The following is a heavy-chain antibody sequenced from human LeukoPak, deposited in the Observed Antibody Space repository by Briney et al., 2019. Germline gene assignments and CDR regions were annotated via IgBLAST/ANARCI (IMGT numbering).Heavy chain of an antibody. Sequence: HSGGSLRLSCAASGFTFSIYAMSWVRQAPGEGLEWVSAISGSGGSTYYADSVKGRFTISRDNPKNTLSLQVNSLRAEDTAVYYCAKAYCSGGSCGVDYWGQGTLVTVSS. CDR3: AKAYCSGGSCGVDY. D-gene: IGHD2-15*01. V-gene: IGHV3-23*01. J-gene: IGHJ4*02. CDR1: GFTFSIYA. CDR2: ISGSGGST.